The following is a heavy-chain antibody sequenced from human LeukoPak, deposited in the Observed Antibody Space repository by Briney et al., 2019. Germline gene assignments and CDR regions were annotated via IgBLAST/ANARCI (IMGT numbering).Heavy chain of an antibody. CDR3: AKDSRAALVGPYYMDV. J-gene: IGHJ6*03. CDR1: GFTFRSYE. Sequence: GGSLTLSCEDSGFTFRSYEMNWVRQAPGKGLEWIAYLSSSGSAFSYADSVKGRFTISRDNSKNTLYLQMNSLRTEDTAVYYCAKDSRAALVGPYYMDVWGKGTTVTISS. CDR2: LSSSGSAF. D-gene: IGHD6-25*01. V-gene: IGHV3-48*03.